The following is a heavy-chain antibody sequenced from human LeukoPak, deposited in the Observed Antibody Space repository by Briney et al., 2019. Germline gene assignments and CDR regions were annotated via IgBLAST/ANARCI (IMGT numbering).Heavy chain of an antibody. CDR1: GYTFSGDY. CDR2: INSNSGGT. Sequence: GASVKVSCKASGYTFSGDYMHWVRQAPGQGLEWMGWINSNSGGTNYAQKFQGRVTMTRDTSISTAYMELSRLRSADTAVYYCASVTYYDSSNPPGTNYYYGMDVWGQGTTVTVSS. D-gene: IGHD3-22*01. CDR3: ASVTYYDSSNPPGTNYYYGMDV. V-gene: IGHV1-2*02. J-gene: IGHJ6*02.